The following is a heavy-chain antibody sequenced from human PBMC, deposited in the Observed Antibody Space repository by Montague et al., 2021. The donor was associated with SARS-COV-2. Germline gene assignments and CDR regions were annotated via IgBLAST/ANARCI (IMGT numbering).Heavy chain of an antibody. CDR2: INHSGST. J-gene: IGHJ4*02. Sequence: SETLSLTCAVYGLSFSGYYWSWFRQHPGEGLVWIGEINHSGSTTYNPSLQSRVTISVDTSKNQFSLLLGSVTAADTAVYFCARGTEYGSGIYSRYVYDHWGQGTLVTVSS. V-gene: IGHV4-34*01. CDR3: ARGTEYGSGIYSRYVYDH. D-gene: IGHD3-10*01. CDR1: GLSFSGYY.